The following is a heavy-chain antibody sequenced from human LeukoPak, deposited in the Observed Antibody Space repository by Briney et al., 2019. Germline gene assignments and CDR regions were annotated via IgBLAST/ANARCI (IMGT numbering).Heavy chain of an antibody. CDR3: AKGQTYYYDSSGSSDAFDI. CDR2: IRYDGSNK. V-gene: IGHV3-30*02. CDR1: GFTFSSYG. D-gene: IGHD3-22*01. Sequence: GGSLRLSCAASGFTFSSYGMHWVRQAPGKGLEWVAFIRYDGSNKYYADSVKGRFTISRDNSKNTLYLQMNSLRAEDTAVYYCAKGQTYYYDSSGSSDAFDIWGQGTMVTVSS. J-gene: IGHJ3*02.